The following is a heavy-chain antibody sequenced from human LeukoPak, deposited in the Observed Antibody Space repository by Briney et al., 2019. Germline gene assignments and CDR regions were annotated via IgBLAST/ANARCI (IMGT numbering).Heavy chain of an antibody. CDR1: GFTVSSNY. D-gene: IGHD6-13*01. J-gene: IGHJ4*02. CDR3: ASLAYSSSWPISAEDY. Sequence: AGGSLRLSCAASGFTVSSNYMSWVRRAPGRGLEGVSVIYSGGSTYYADSVNGRFTISRDNSKNTLYLQMNSLSAEDTAVYYCASLAYSSSWPISAEDYWGQGTLVTVSS. CDR2: IYSGGST. V-gene: IGHV3-53*01.